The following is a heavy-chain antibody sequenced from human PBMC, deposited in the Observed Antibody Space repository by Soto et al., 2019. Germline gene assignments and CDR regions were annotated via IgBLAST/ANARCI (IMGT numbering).Heavy chain of an antibody. CDR2: IGTAGDT. V-gene: IGHV3-13*01. J-gene: IGHJ6*03. CDR3: ARVGKGRSGSYYGRYYYYYYYMDV. CDR1: GFTFSSYD. D-gene: IGHD3-10*01. Sequence: GGSLRLSCAASGFTFSSYDMHWVRQATGKGLEWVSAIGTAGDTYYPGSVKGRFTISRENAKNSLYLQMNSLRAGDTAVYYCARVGKGRSGSYYGRYYYYYYYMDVWGKGTTVTVSS.